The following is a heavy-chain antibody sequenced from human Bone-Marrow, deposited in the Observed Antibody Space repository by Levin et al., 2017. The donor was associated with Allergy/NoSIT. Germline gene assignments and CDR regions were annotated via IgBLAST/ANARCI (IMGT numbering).Heavy chain of an antibody. V-gene: IGHV4-39*07. CDR2: IYYTGST. D-gene: IGHD2-2*01. Sequence: SETLSLTCTVSGGSINSSSYYWDWVSQPPGKGLEWIGSIYYTGSTSYNPSLKSRVTISIDTSKNQFSLKLTSVTAADTAIYFCARVGDVILIPTVMPFDPWGQGILVTVSS. CDR3: ARVGDVILIPTVMPFDP. CDR1: GGSINSSSYY. J-gene: IGHJ5*02.